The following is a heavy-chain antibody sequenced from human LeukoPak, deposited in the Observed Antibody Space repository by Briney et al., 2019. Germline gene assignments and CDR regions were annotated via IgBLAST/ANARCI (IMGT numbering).Heavy chain of an antibody. J-gene: IGHJ4*02. V-gene: IGHV3-30*18. CDR3: AKDAPDPNVRRWLPDY. CDR2: ISYDGANS. Sequence: PGRSLRLSCVVSGFGFSGYGMHWVRQAPGKGLEWVGVISYDGANSYYADSVKDRFTISRDNSRNTLYLQIDSLRAEDTAVYYCAKDAPDPNVRRWLPDYWGQGTLVIVSS. CDR1: GFGFSGYG. D-gene: IGHD5-24*01.